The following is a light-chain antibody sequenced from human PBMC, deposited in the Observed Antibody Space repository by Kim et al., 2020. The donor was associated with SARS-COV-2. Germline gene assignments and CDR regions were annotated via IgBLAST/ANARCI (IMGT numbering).Light chain of an antibody. CDR3: QAWDSSTGV. Sequence: SRSPGQTASITGSGDKLGDKYACWYQQKPGQSPVLVIYQDSKRPSGIPERFSGSNSGNTATLTISGTQAMDEADYYCQAWDSSTGVFGGGTQLTVL. V-gene: IGLV3-1*01. CDR2: QDS. CDR1: KLGDKY. J-gene: IGLJ2*01.